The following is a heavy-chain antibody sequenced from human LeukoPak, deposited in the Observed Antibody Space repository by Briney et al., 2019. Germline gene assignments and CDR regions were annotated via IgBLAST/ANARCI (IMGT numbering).Heavy chain of an antibody. CDR3: ARRLTQYDCFDP. Sequence: SQTLSLTCAISGDSVSSNSVTWNWIRQSPSRGLEWLGRTYYRSTWYNDYAVSVRGRITVNPDTSKNQFSPHLNSVTLEGTAVYYCARRLTQYDCFDPWGQGILVTVSS. CDR2: TYYRSTWYN. J-gene: IGHJ5*02. CDR1: GDSVSSNSVT. D-gene: IGHD2-2*01. V-gene: IGHV6-1*01.